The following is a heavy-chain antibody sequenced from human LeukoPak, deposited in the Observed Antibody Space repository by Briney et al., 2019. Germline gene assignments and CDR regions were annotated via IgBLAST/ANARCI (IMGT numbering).Heavy chain of an antibody. CDR2: IYYSGST. Sequence: PSETLSLTCTVSGGSISSSSYYWGWIRQPPGKGLEWIGSIYYSGSTYYNPSLKSRVTISVDTSKNQFSLKLSSVTAADTAVYYCARGIDGSSHFDYWGQGTLVTVSS. J-gene: IGHJ4*02. D-gene: IGHD6-6*01. CDR1: GGSISSSSYY. CDR3: ARGIDGSSHFDY. V-gene: IGHV4-39*01.